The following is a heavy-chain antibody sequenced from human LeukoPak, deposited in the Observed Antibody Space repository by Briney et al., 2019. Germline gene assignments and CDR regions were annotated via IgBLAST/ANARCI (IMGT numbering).Heavy chain of an antibody. J-gene: IGHJ4*02. CDR2: VYYSGST. CDR3: ARAEGAIPYFDY. D-gene: IGHD1-26*01. Sequence: SETLSLTCTVSGGSISNYYWSWIRQPPGKGLEWIGYVYYSGSTNYNPSLKSRGTISVDTSKNQFSLKLSSVTAADTAVYYCARAEGAIPYFDYWGQGTLVTVSP. CDR1: GGSISNYY. V-gene: IGHV4-59*01.